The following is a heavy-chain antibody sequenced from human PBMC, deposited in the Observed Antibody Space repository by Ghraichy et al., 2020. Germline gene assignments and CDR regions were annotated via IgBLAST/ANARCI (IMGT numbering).Heavy chain of an antibody. CDR3: ARDRAAAGTDLSMVY. CDR2: INAGNGNT. Sequence: ASVKVSCKASGYTFTSYAMHWVRQAPGQRLEWMGWINAGNGNTKYSQKFQGRVTITRDTSASTAYMELSSLRSEDTAVYYCARDRAAAGTDLSMVYWGQGTLVTVSS. J-gene: IGHJ4*02. D-gene: IGHD6-13*01. V-gene: IGHV1-3*01. CDR1: GYTFTSYA.